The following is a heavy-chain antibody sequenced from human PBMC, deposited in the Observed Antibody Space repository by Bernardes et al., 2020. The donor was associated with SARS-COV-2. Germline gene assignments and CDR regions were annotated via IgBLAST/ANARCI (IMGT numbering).Heavy chain of an antibody. CDR1: GFTFSNYA. V-gene: IGHV3-23*01. J-gene: IGHJ4*02. CDR2: INGRGSST. D-gene: IGHD5-18*01. CDR3: AKDTMDAAMYYFDY. Sequence: GGSLRLSCAASGFTFSNYAMNWVRLPPGKGLEWVSSINGRGSSTYYADSVKGRFTISRDTSKNTLYLQMNSLRAEDTAIYYCAKDTMDAAMYYFDYWGQGTLVTVSS.